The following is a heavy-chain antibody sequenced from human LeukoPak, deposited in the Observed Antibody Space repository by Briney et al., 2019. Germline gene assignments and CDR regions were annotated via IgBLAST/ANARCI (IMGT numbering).Heavy chain of an antibody. CDR1: GYTFTSYD. CDR2: MNPNSGNT. D-gene: IGHD3-22*01. CDR3: AKISRDSSGYPY. V-gene: IGHV1-8*01. J-gene: IGHJ4*02. Sequence: ASVKVSCKVSGYTFTSYDINWVRQATGQGLEWMGWMNPNSGNTGYAQKFQGRVTMTRNTSISTAYMELSNLRSEDTAVYFCAKISRDSSGYPYWGPGTLVTVSS.